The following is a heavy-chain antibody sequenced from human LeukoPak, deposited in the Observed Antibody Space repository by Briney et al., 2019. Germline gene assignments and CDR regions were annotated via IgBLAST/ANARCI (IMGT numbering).Heavy chain of an antibody. CDR1: GGSISSGGYY. Sequence: SETLSLTCTVSGGSISSGGYYWSWIRQHPGEGLEWIGYIYYSGSTYYNPSLKSRVTISVDTSKNQFSLKLSSVTAADTAVYYCARTGIVVVPAAQTSYFDYWGKGTLVTVSS. V-gene: IGHV4-31*03. CDR2: IYYSGST. J-gene: IGHJ4*02. CDR3: ARTGIVVVPAAQTSYFDY. D-gene: IGHD2-2*01.